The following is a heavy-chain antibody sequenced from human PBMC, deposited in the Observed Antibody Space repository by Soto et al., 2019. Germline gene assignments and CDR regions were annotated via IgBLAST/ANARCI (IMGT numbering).Heavy chain of an antibody. D-gene: IGHD3-10*01. CDR1: GGSISSYY. CDR2: IYHSGST. J-gene: IGHJ6*03. V-gene: IGHV4-59*01. CDR3: ARYLDGSGSYYPGHYYYYYYMDV. Sequence: PSETLSLTCTVSGGSISSYYWSWIRQPPGKGLEWIGYIYHSGSTNYNPSLKSRVTISVDTSKNQFSLKLSSVTAADTAVYYCARYLDGSGSYYPGHYYYYYYMDVWGKGTTVTVSS.